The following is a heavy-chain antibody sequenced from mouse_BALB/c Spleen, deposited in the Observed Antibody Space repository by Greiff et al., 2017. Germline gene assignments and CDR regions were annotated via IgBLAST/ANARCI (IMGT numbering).Heavy chain of an antibody. CDR3: GSLRDAMDY. CDR2: IDPANGNT. D-gene: IGHD1-1*01. J-gene: IGHJ4*01. Sequence: VQLQQSGAELVKPGASVKLSCTASGFNIKDTYMHWVKQRPERGLEWIGRIDPANGNTKYDPKFQGKATITADTSSNTAYLQLSSLSSEDTAVYYCGSLRDAMDYWGQGTSVTVSS. CDR1: GFNIKDTY. V-gene: IGHV14-3*02.